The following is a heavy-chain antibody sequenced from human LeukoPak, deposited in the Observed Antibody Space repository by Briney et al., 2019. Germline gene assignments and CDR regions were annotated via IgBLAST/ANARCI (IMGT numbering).Heavy chain of an antibody. Sequence: GGSLRLSCAASGFSFSVYWMHWVRQAPGKVPVWVSRIKTDGSITDYADFVKGRFTISRDNAKNTLYLQMNSLRAEDTAVYYCARQQRRGGSGELDYWGQGALVTVSS. D-gene: IGHD3-10*01. CDR3: ARQQRRGGSGELDY. CDR2: IKTDGSIT. V-gene: IGHV3-74*01. CDR1: GFSFSVYW. J-gene: IGHJ4*02.